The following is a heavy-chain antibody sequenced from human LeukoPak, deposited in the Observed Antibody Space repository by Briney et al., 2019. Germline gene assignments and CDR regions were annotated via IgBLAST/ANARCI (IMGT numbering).Heavy chain of an antibody. D-gene: IGHD4-17*01. V-gene: IGHV3-23*01. CDR2: IRGSGGGT. CDR1: GFTFSNYA. Sequence: PGGSLRLSCAASGFTFSNYAMTWVRQTPGKGLEWASSIRGSGGGTSYADSVKGRFTMSRDNSKNTLYLQMNSLRVEDTAVYFCGRDPYGDYVGAFDFRGPGTLVTVSS. CDR3: GRDPYGDYVGAFDF. J-gene: IGHJ3*01.